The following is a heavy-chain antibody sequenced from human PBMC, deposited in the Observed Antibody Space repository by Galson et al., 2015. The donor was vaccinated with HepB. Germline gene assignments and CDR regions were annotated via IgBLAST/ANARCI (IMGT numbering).Heavy chain of an antibody. V-gene: IGHV1-69*04. Sequence: SLKVSCKASGDTFSGYTITWVRQAPGQGLEWMGRIIPFLNIRNYAQKFQGRVTITADISTTTAYMELSSLRSEDTAIYYCARDNHGAEAGGIDPWGQGTLVTVSS. D-gene: IGHD1-14*01. CDR2: IIPFLNIR. CDR3: ARDNHGAEAGGIDP. CDR1: GDTFSGYT. J-gene: IGHJ5*02.